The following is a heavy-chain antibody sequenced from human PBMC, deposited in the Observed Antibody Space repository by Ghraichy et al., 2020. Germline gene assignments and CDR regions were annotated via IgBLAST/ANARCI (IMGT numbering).Heavy chain of an antibody. D-gene: IGHD2-21*02. CDR1: GFSISDGYY. CDR3: AREYCAGDCYSDF. J-gene: IGHJ4*02. CDR2: IYYSGIT. V-gene: IGHV4-38-2*02. Sequence: SETLSLTCGVSGFSISDGYYWGWIRQSPGQGLEWIGSIYYSGITYYNPAFESRLTISVDTPRNQFSLSLTSVTAADTAVYYCAREYCAGDCYSDFWGQGTQVTVSS.